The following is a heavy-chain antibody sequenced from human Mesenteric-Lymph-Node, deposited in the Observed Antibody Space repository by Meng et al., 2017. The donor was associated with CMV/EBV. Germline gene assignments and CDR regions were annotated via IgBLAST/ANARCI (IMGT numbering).Heavy chain of an antibody. CDR1: GYTFSDYD. Sequence: ASVKVSCKASGYTFSDYDIQWVRQAPGQGLEWIGWISPNSGGTTYAPRFEGRVTLTRDTSINTVYMDLSSLRYDDTAIYYCAKKKTVYGLAAVDVWGQGTTVTVSS. D-gene: IGHD3-10*01. J-gene: IGHJ6*02. CDR2: ISPNSGGT. CDR3: AKKKTVYGLAAVDV. V-gene: IGHV1-2*02.